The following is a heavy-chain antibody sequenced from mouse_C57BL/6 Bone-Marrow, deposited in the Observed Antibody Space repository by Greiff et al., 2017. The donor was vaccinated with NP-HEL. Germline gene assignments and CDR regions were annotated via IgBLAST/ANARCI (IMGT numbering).Heavy chain of an antibody. CDR2: IHPNSGST. CDR1: GYTFTSYW. J-gene: IGHJ4*01. Sequence: QVQLQQPGAELVKPGASVKLSCKASGYTFTSYWMPWVKQRPGQGLEWIGMIHPNSGSTNYNEKFKSKATLTVDKSSSTAYMQLSSLTSEDSAVYDCARYYGSSYGAMDYWGQGTSVTVSS. CDR3: ARYYGSSYGAMDY. D-gene: IGHD1-1*01. V-gene: IGHV1-64*01.